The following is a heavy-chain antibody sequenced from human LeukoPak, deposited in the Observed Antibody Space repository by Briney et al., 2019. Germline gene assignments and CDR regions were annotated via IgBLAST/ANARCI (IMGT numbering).Heavy chain of an antibody. D-gene: IGHD3-22*01. CDR3: ARDYFDSSDYPQTYYYYYMDV. CDR1: GFTFSRYS. V-gene: IGHV3-21*01. J-gene: IGHJ6*03. CDR2: ISSTSTFI. Sequence: PGGSLRLSCAASGFTFSRYSMNWVRQAPGKGLEWVASISSTSTFIYSADSVKGRFTISRDTAKNLLFLQMNSLRAEDTAIYYCARDYFDSSDYPQTYYYYYMDVWGKGTTVTVSS.